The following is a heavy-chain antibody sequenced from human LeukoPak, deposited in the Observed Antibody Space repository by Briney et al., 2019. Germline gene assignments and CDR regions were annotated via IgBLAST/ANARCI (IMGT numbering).Heavy chain of an antibody. CDR2: ISSASGSI. Sequence: GGSLRLSCAAFGFTFSSYSMNWVRQAPGKGLEWVSYISSASGSIYYADSVKGRFTISRDNAKNSLFLQMNSLTVEDTAVYYCAKAGADIWGQGTLVTVSS. D-gene: IGHD2-15*01. V-gene: IGHV3-48*04. J-gene: IGHJ4*02. CDR1: GFTFSSYS. CDR3: AKAGADI.